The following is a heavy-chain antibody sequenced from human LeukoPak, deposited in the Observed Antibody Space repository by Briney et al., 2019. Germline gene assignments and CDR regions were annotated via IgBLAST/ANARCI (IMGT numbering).Heavy chain of an antibody. CDR2: IYYSGST. J-gene: IGHJ4*02. Sequence: SETLSLTCTVSGGSISSSSYYWGWIRQPPGKGLEWIGSIYYSGSTYYNSSLKSRVTISVDTSKNQFSLKLSSVTAADTAVYSCARHSFSSGWKSFDYWGQGTLVTVSS. D-gene: IGHD6-19*01. CDR3: ARHSFSSGWKSFDY. CDR1: GGSISSSSYY. V-gene: IGHV4-39*01.